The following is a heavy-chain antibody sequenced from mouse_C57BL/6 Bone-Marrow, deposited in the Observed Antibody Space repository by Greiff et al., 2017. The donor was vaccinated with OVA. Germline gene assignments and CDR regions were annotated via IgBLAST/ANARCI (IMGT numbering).Heavy chain of an antibody. V-gene: IGHV1-5*01. Sequence: VQLQQSGTVLARPGASVKMSCKTSGYTFTSYWMHWVKQRPGQGLEWIGAIYPGNSDTSYNQKFKGKAKLTAVTSASTAYMELSSLTNEDSAVYYCTAHFITAVAAGFAYWGQGTLVTVSA. CDR2: IYPGNSDT. J-gene: IGHJ3*01. CDR3: TAHFITAVAAGFAY. CDR1: GYTFTSYW. D-gene: IGHD1-1*01.